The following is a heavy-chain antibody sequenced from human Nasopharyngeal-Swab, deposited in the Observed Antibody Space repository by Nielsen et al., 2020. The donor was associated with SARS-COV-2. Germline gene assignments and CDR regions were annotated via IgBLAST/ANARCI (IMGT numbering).Heavy chain of an antibody. D-gene: IGHD7-27*01. V-gene: IGHV4-31*02. J-gene: IGHJ5*02. CDR2: IYYSGST. CDR3: AREERPLGNWFDP. Sequence: WIRQPPGKGLEWIGYIYYSGSTYYNPPLKSRVTISVDTSKNQFSLKLSSVTAADTAVYYCAREERPLGNWFDPWGQGTLVTVSS.